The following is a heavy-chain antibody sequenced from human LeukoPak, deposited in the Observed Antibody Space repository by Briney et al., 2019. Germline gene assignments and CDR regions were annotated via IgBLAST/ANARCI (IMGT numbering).Heavy chain of an antibody. CDR1: GFTFSSYA. D-gene: IGHD2-2*01. Sequence: QPGGSLLLSCAASGFTFSSYAMSWVRQAPGKGLEWVSAISGSGGNTYYADSVRGRFTISRDISKNTLFLQMNSLRAEDTAVYYCAKGYCSSTSCSLGWYFDLWGRGTLVTVSS. V-gene: IGHV3-23*01. J-gene: IGHJ2*01. CDR2: ISGSGGNT. CDR3: AKGYCSSTSCSLGWYFDL.